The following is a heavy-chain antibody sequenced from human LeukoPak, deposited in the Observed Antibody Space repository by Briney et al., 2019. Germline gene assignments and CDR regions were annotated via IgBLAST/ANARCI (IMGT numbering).Heavy chain of an antibody. CDR3: AKALGIQLWLVGYYYYGMDV. CDR2: IYYSGST. V-gene: IGHV4-31*03. CDR1: GGSISSGGYY. J-gene: IGHJ6*02. Sequence: SETLSLTCTVSGGSISSGGYYWSWIRQHPGKGLEWIGYIYYSGSTYYNPSLKSRVTISVDTSKNQFSLKLSSVTAADTAVYYCAKALGIQLWLVGYYYYGMDVWGQGTTVTVSS. D-gene: IGHD5-18*01.